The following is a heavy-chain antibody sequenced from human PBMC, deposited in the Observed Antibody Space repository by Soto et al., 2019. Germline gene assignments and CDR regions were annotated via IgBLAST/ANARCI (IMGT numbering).Heavy chain of an antibody. CDR2: ISGSGGST. CDR3: SAEVVARGLV. CDR1: GFTFSSYA. V-gene: IGHV3-23*01. Sequence: GGSLRLSCAASGFTFSSYAMSWVRQAPGKGLEWVSAISGSGGSTYYADSVKGRFTISRDNSKNTLYLQMSSLRSEDTAIYFCSAEVVARGLVWGQGTLVTVSS. J-gene: IGHJ4*02. D-gene: IGHD5-12*01.